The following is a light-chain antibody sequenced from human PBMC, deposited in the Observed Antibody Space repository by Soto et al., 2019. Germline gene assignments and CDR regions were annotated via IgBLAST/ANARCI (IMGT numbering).Light chain of an antibody. CDR1: QSVSSSY. J-gene: IGKJ4*01. Sequence: EIVLTQSPGTLSLSPGERATLSCRASQSVSSSYLAWYQQKPGQAPGLLIYGASSRATGIPDRFSGSGSGTDFTLNISRLEPEDFAVYYCQQYGSSPPKVTFGGGTKVEIK. CDR2: GAS. CDR3: QQYGSSPPKVT. V-gene: IGKV3-20*01.